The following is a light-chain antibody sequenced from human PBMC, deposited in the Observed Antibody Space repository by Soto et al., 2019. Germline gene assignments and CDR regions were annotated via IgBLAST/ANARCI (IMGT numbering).Light chain of an antibody. CDR1: SSDVGGYNY. Sequence: QSALTQPASVSGSPGQSITISCTGTSSDVGGYNYVSWHQQHPGKAPKLMIYEVTKRPSGVPDRFSGSKSGNTASLTVSGLQAEDEADYYCSSYAGSNSVVFGGGTKLTVL. V-gene: IGLV2-8*01. CDR3: SSYAGSNSVV. CDR2: EVT. J-gene: IGLJ2*01.